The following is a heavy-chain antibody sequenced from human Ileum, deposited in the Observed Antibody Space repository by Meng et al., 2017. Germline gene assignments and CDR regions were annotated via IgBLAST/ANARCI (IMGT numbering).Heavy chain of an antibody. CDR1: GFIFKYVW. CDR3: ARVFRSGFDWSFDL. CDR2: INQGGGEK. D-gene: IGHD6-19*01. Sequence: GGSLRLSCAASGFIFKYVWMSWVRQAPGKGLEWVANINQGGGEKHYVDSVKGRFTISKDNTKNSLYLQMNILRADDTAVYYCARVFRSGFDWSFDLWGRGTLVTVSS. V-gene: IGHV3-7*01. J-gene: IGHJ2*01.